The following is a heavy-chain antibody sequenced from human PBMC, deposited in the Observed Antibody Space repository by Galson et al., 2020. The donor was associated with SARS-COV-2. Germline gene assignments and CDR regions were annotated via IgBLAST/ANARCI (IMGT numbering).Heavy chain of an antibody. D-gene: IGHD6-19*01. J-gene: IGHJ4*02. CDR2: ISYDGSNK. CDR1: GFTFSSYA. V-gene: IGHV3-30-3*01. Sequence: TRGSLRLSCAASGFTFSSYAMHWVRQAPGKGLEWVAVISYDGSNKYYADSVKGRFTISRDNSKNTLYLQMNSLRAEDTAVYYCARGGSGILQWLVLDPQFDYWGQGTLVTVSS. CDR3: ARGGSGILQWLVLDPQFDY.